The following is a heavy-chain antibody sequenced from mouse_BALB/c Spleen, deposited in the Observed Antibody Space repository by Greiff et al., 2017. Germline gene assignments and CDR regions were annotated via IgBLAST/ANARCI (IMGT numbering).Heavy chain of an antibody. CDR2: IWAGGST. CDR3: ARESEYGNYFDMDY. V-gene: IGHV2-9*02. Sequence: VKVVESGPGLVAPSQSLSITCTVSGFSLTSYGVHWVRQPPGKGLEWLGVIWAGGSTNYNSALMSRLSISKDNSKSQVFLKMNSLQTDDTAMYYCARESEYGNYFDMDYWGQGTSVTVSS. D-gene: IGHD2-10*02. J-gene: IGHJ4*01. CDR1: GFSLTSYG.